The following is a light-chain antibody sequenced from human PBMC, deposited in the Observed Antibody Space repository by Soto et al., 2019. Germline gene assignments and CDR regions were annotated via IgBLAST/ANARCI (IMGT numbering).Light chain of an antibody. CDR3: MQSIDNSLT. V-gene: IGKV2-28*01. Sequence: DIVMTQSPLSLPVTPGEPASISCRSSYSLLYSNGYNYLDWYLQKPGQSPQLLLYFGSYRASGVPDRFSGSVSGTDFTLTISSVEPEDVGVYYCMQSIDNSLTFGPGTKVDVK. J-gene: IGKJ3*01. CDR2: FGS. CDR1: YSLLYSNGYNY.